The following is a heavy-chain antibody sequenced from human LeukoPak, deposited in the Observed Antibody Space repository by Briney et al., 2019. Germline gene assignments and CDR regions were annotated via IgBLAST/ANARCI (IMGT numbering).Heavy chain of an antibody. CDR1: GFTFDDYA. CDR2: ISWNSGSI. V-gene: IGHV3-9*01. CDR3: AKDTQWLRLGGAFDI. J-gene: IGHJ3*02. Sequence: GRSLRLSCAASGFTFDDYAMHWVRQAPGKGLEWVSGISWNSGSIGYADSVKGRFTISRDNAKNSLYLQMNSLRAEDTALYCCAKDTQWLRLGGAFDIWGQGTMVTVSS. D-gene: IGHD5-12*01.